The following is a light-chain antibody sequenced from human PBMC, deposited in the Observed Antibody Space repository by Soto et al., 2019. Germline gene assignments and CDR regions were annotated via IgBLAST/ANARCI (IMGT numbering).Light chain of an antibody. CDR2: SAS. Sequence: DIQMTQSPYSLSASVGDRVTITCRASQSISNFLNWSQQKPGKAPRLLIRSASSLQSGVPSRFSGSGSGTDFTLSITSLQPEDFAIYYCQQSYGAPFTFCQGTPLEIK. CDR3: QQSYGAPFT. J-gene: IGKJ5*01. V-gene: IGKV1-39*01. CDR1: QSISNF.